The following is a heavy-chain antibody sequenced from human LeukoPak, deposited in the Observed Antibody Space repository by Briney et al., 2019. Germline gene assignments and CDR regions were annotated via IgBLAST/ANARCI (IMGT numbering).Heavy chain of an antibody. Sequence: GGSLRLSCAASGFTFSSYGMHWVRQAPGKGLEWVAVIWYDGSNKYYADSVKGRLTISRDNSKNTLYLQMNSLRAEDTAVYYCARDRGDYYYFDYWGQGTLVTVSS. V-gene: IGHV3-33*01. CDR2: IWYDGSNK. CDR3: ARDRGDYYYFDY. CDR1: GFTFSSYG. J-gene: IGHJ4*02. D-gene: IGHD4-17*01.